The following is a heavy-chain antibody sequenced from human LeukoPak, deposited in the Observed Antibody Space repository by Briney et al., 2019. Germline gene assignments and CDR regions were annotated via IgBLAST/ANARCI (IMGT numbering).Heavy chain of an antibody. V-gene: IGHV1-8*01. Sequence: ASVKVSCKVSGYTFSSYDINWVRQASGQGLEWMGWMNPNSGNTGYAQKFQGRVTMTRTTSISTAYMELSSLRSEDTAVYYCARGLAGGRDYCGQGTLVTVSS. D-gene: IGHD3-16*01. J-gene: IGHJ4*02. CDR1: GYTFSSYD. CDR2: MNPNSGNT. CDR3: ARGLAGGRDY.